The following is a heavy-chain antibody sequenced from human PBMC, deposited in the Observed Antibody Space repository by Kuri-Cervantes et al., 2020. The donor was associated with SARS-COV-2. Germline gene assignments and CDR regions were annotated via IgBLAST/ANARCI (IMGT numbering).Heavy chain of an antibody. Sequence: GESLKISCAASGFTFSSYAMSWVRQAPGKGLEWVSAISGSGGSTYYADSVKGRFTISRDNSKDTLYLQMNSLRAEDTAVYYCAKVGGSNYYYYMDVWGKGTTVTVSS. D-gene: IGHD3-16*01. V-gene: IGHV3-23*01. CDR3: AKVGGSNYYYYMDV. CDR1: GFTFSSYA. J-gene: IGHJ6*03. CDR2: ISGSGGST.